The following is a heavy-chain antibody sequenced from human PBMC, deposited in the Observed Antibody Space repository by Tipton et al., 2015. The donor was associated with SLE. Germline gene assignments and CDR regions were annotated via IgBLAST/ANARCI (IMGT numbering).Heavy chain of an antibody. J-gene: IGHJ5*02. CDR2: RKKDGSEE. CDR3: ARMRGGYNAHH. CDR1: EFSISSYW. V-gene: IGHV3-7*01. D-gene: IGHD5-24*01. Sequence: SLRLSCVASEFSISSYWMSWVRQAPGKGLEWVANRKKDGSEENYVDSVKGRFTIARDDAKNSLYLQMNSLRVEDTAVYYCARMRGGYNAHHWGQGILVTVSS.